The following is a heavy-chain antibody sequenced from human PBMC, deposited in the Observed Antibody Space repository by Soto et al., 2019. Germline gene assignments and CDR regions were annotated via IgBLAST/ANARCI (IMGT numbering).Heavy chain of an antibody. J-gene: IGHJ6*02. Sequence: EVQLVESGGGLVKPGGSLRLSCAASGFTFSSYSMNWVRKAAGKGLEWVSSISSSSSYIYYADSVKGRFTISRDNAKNSLFLQMYSLRAEDTALYYCARGICVAGEGDYYYYRMYVWGQGHTVTVSS. D-gene: IGHD6-19*01. CDR2: ISSSSSYI. CDR3: ARGICVAGEGDYYYYRMYV. CDR1: GFTFSSYS. V-gene: IGHV3-21*01.